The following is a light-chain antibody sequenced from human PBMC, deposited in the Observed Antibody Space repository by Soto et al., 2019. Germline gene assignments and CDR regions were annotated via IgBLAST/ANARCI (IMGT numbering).Light chain of an antibody. V-gene: IGKV3-15*01. CDR2: GAS. CDR3: QQYNNLPPWT. Sequence: EIVMTQSPATLSVSPGERATLSSGASQSVSSNLAWYQQNPGQAPRLLIYGASTRATGIPARFSGSGSGTEFTLTISSLQSEDFSVYYCQQYNNLPPWTFGQGTKVEIK. CDR1: QSVSSN. J-gene: IGKJ1*01.